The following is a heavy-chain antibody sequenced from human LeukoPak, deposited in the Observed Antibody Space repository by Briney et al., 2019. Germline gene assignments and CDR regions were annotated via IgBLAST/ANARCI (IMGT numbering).Heavy chain of an antibody. J-gene: IGHJ4*02. D-gene: IGHD1-26*01. CDR1: GVSISSTNYF. CDR2: LLYSGFT. V-gene: IGHV4-39*07. Sequence: NTSETLSLTCSVSGVSISSTNYFWGWIRQPPGKGLEWIGGLLYSGFTYYHPSLKSRVSISVDTSKNQFSLKLTSVTAADTAIYYCATTTIRLGYWGQGTLVTVSS. CDR3: ATTTIRLGY.